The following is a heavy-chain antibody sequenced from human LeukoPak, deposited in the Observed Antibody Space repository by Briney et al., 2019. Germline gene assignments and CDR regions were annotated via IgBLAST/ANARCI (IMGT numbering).Heavy chain of an antibody. Sequence: SVKVSCKASGGTFSSYAISWVRQAPGQGLEWMGGIIPIFGTANYAQKFQGRVTITTDESTSTAYMELSNLRSEDTAVYYCARGPDIVATIGNYYYMDVWGKGTTVTVSS. CDR1: GGTFSSYA. V-gene: IGHV1-69*05. D-gene: IGHD5-12*01. CDR2: IIPIFGTA. J-gene: IGHJ6*03. CDR3: ARGPDIVATIGNYYYMDV.